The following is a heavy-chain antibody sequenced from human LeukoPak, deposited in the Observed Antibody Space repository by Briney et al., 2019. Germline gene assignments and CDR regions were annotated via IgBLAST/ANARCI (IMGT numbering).Heavy chain of an antibody. J-gene: IGHJ4*02. V-gene: IGHV3-74*01. CDR1: GFTFSSYW. CDR2: INSDGSST. Sequence: PGGSLRLSCAASGFTFSSYWMHWVRQAPGKGLAWVSRINSDGSSTIYADSVKGRFTISRDNAKSTLYLQMNSLRAEDTAVYYCARGAARLGSDYWGQGTLVTVSS. D-gene: IGHD6-6*01. CDR3: ARGAARLGSDY.